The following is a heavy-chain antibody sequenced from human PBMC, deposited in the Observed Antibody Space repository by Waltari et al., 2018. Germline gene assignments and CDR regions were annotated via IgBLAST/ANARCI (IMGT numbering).Heavy chain of an antibody. Sequence: QVQLQESGPGLVKPSQTLSLTCTVSGGSISSGDYYWSWIRQPPGKGLEWIGYIYYSGSTYYNPSRKSRVTISVDTSKNQFSLKLSSVTAADTAVYYCARDLGLTYYYDSSGFLWGQGTMVTVSS. V-gene: IGHV4-30-4*08. D-gene: IGHD3-22*01. CDR3: ARDLGLTYYYDSSGFL. CDR1: GGSISSGDYY. CDR2: IYYSGST. J-gene: IGHJ3*01.